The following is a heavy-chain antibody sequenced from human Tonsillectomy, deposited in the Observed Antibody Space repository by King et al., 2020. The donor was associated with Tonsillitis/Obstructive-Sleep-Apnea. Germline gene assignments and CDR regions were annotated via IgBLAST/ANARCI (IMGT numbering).Heavy chain of an antibody. J-gene: IGHJ5*02. V-gene: IGHV3-53*01. Sequence: VQLVESGGGLIQPGGSLRLSCAASGFTVSGNYMSWVRQAPGEGLEWVSVIYSDSSTYYADSVKGRFTISRDNSKNTLYLQMNSLRAEDTAVYYCARGHCRGGSCYSDWFDPWGQGTLVTVSS. CDR2: IYSDSST. D-gene: IGHD2-15*01. CDR1: GFTVSGNY. CDR3: ARGHCRGGSCYSDWFDP.